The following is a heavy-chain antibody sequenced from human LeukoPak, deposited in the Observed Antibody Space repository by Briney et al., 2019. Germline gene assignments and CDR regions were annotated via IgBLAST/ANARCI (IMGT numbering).Heavy chain of an antibody. Sequence: GASVKVPCKASGYTFTGYYMHWVRQAPGQGLEWMGWINPNSGGTNYAQKFQGRVTMTRDTSISTAYMELSRLRSDDTAVYYCARVVNYYYGSGRLDYWGQGTLVTVSS. J-gene: IGHJ4*02. V-gene: IGHV1-2*02. CDR1: GYTFTGYY. CDR3: ARVVNYYYGSGRLDY. D-gene: IGHD3-10*01. CDR2: INPNSGGT.